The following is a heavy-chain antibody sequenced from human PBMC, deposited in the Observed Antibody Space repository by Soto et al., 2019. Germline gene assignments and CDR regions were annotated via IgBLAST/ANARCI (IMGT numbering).Heavy chain of an antibody. CDR3: ASYNSYSGILV. V-gene: IGHV4-31*03. D-gene: IGHD1-26*01. Sequence: SETLALTCTVSGGSISSGGYYWSWIRQLPGKGLAWIGNIYSSGNTYYNPSLKSRVTMSVNTSKNQFSLNLSSVTAADTALYYCASYNSYSGILVWGQGTEGTVSS. J-gene: IGHJ4*01. CDR1: GGSISSGGYY. CDR2: IYSSGNT.